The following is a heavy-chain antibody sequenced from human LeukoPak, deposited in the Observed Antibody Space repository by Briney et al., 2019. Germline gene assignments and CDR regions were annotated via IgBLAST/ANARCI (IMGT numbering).Heavy chain of an antibody. CDR3: AKASTHSN. V-gene: IGHV3-23*01. Sequence: GGSLRLSCAASGFTFSSCSMNWVRQAPGRGLEWVSAISGSGGSTYYADSVKGRFTISRDNSKNTLYLQMNSLRAEDTAVYYCAKASTHSNWGQGTLVTVSS. J-gene: IGHJ4*02. CDR2: ISGSGGST. CDR1: GFTFSSCS.